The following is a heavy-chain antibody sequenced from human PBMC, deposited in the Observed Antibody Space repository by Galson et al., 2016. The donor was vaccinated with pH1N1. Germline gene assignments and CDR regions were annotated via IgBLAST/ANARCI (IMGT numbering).Heavy chain of an antibody. J-gene: IGHJ4*02. D-gene: IGHD1-1*01. V-gene: IGHV3-30*02. CDR2: IRYEGSTK. CDR3: ARDRVRSGSIQHPWTLDY. CDR1: GFPFRSHG. Sequence: SLRLSCAASGFPFRSHGMHWVRQAPGKGLEWLAFIRYEGSTKYYAGSVQGRFTISRDNLANMVYLQMDSLRREDTAVYYCARDRVRSGSIQHPWTLDYWGQGILVTVS.